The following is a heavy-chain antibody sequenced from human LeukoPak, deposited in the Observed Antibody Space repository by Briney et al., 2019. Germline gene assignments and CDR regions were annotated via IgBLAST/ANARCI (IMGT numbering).Heavy chain of an antibody. Sequence: GGSLRLSCAASGFTFSSYWMHWVRQAPGKGLEWVSAISGSGDSTYYADSVKGRFTISRDNSKNTLYVQMNSLRAEDTAVYYCAQVPYRYYGSGSYQFDYWGQGTLVTVSS. J-gene: IGHJ4*02. V-gene: IGHV3-23*01. CDR2: ISGSGDST. CDR1: GFTFSSYW. CDR3: AQVPYRYYGSGSYQFDY. D-gene: IGHD3-10*01.